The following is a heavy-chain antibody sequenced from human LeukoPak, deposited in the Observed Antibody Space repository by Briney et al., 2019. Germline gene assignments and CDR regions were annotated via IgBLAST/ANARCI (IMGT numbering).Heavy chain of an antibody. CDR1: GYTFTSYG. V-gene: IGHV1-18*01. CDR2: ISAYNGNT. D-gene: IGHD2-15*01. CDR3: ARDARRYCSGGTCSTWFDP. J-gene: IGHJ5*02. Sequence: RWASVQVSCKASGYTFTSYGISWVRQAPGQGLEWMGWISAYNGNTNYAQKLQGRVTMTTDTSTSTAYMDLRSLRSDDTAVYFCARDARRYCSGGTCSTWFDPWGQGTLVTVSS.